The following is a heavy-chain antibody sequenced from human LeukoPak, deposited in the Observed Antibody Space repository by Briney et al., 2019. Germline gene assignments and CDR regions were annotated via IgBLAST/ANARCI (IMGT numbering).Heavy chain of an antibody. V-gene: IGHV3-53*01. CDR1: GFTVSSNY. J-gene: IGHJ3*02. D-gene: IGHD6-13*01. CDR2: IYSGGST. Sequence: GESLTLSCTASGFTVSSNYMSWIRQAPGKGLEWIGFIYSGGSTFYEDSVKGRFTISRDNSKNTLYLQLSTLTAADTAVYYCAKDVSVAAAGTGDAFDIWGQGTMVTVSS. CDR3: AKDVSVAAAGTGDAFDI.